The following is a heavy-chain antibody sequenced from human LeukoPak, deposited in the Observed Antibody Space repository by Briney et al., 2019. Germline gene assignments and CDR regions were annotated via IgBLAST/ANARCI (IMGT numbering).Heavy chain of an antibody. V-gene: IGHV3-43*01. Sequence: GGSLRLSCAASGFIFDDYTMHWVRQAPGKGLEWVSLISWDGGSAYYADSLKGRFTISRDNSKNSLYLQMNSLRTEDTALYYCAREGQIRREFDYWGQGTLVTVSS. CDR2: ISWDGGSA. CDR1: GFIFDDYT. CDR3: AREGQIRREFDY. J-gene: IGHJ4*02.